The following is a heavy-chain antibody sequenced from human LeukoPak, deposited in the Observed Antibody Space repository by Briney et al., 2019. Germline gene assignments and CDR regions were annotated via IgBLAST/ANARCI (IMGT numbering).Heavy chain of an antibody. CDR2: INPNSGGT. D-gene: IGHD3-10*01. V-gene: IGHV1-2*02. CDR1: GYTFTGYY. Sequence: ASVKVSCKASGYTFTGYYMHWVRQAPGQGLEWMGWINPNSGGTNYAQKFQGRVTMTRDTSISTAYMGLSRLRSDDTAVYYCARATTEGVFYYYYYYMDVWGKGTTVTISS. J-gene: IGHJ6*03. CDR3: ARATTEGVFYYYYYYMDV.